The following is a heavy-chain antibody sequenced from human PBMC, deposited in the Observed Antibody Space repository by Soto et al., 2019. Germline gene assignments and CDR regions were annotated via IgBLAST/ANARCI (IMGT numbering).Heavy chain of an antibody. CDR3: ARAGDYSGYSDY. V-gene: IGHV4-34*01. CDR1: GGSFSGYY. Sequence: QVQLQQWGAGLLKPSETLSLACAVYGGSFSGYYWSWIRQPPGQGLEWIGEINHSGRTNYNPSLKSRVTISVDTSKNQISLKLSSVTGADTAVYYCARAGDYSGYSDYWGQGTLVTVSS. D-gene: IGHD3-22*01. J-gene: IGHJ4*02. CDR2: INHSGRT.